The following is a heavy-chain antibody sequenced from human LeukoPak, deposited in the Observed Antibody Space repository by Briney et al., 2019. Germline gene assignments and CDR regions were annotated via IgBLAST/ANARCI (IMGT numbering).Heavy chain of an antibody. V-gene: IGHV4-34*01. CDR3: ARLYSSGRYAGGEKNDY. D-gene: IGHD6-19*01. J-gene: IGHJ4*02. Sequence: SETLSLTCAVYGGTFSGYYWSWILQPPGKGLEWIGEINHSGSTNYNPSLKSRVTISVDTSKNQFSLKLSSVTAADTAVYYCARLYSSGRYAGGEKNDYWGQGTLVTVSS. CDR1: GGTFSGYY. CDR2: INHSGST.